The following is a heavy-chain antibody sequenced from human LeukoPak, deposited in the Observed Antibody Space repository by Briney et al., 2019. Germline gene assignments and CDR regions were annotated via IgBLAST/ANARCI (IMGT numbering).Heavy chain of an antibody. J-gene: IGHJ3*02. Sequence: GPSVKVSCKASGYTFTSYGISWVRQAPGQGLEWMGWISAYNGNTNYAQKLQGRVTMTTDTSTSTAYMELRSLRSDDTAVYYCARLFLRGSYYDSSGYLPDAFDIWGQGTMVTVSS. D-gene: IGHD3-22*01. CDR2: ISAYNGNT. CDR1: GYTFTSYG. V-gene: IGHV1-18*01. CDR3: ARLFLRGSYYDSSGYLPDAFDI.